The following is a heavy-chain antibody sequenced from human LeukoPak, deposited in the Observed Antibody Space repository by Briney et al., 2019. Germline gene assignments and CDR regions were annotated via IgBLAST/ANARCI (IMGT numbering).Heavy chain of an antibody. CDR2: ISAYNGNT. Sequence: GASVKVSCKTSGYTFTNYGITWVRQAPGHGLESMGWISAYNGNTDYAQKFRDRVTMTTDTSTRTAFMELRSLRADDTAVYYCAREDVRYFDFWGQGTLVTVSS. CDR1: GYTFTNYG. J-gene: IGHJ4*02. CDR3: AREDVRYFDF. D-gene: IGHD3-10*01. V-gene: IGHV1-18*01.